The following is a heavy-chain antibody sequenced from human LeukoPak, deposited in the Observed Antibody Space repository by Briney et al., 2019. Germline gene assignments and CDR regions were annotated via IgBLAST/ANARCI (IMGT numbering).Heavy chain of an antibody. CDR1: GFTFSSYA. CDR2: ISYDGSNK. CDR3: ARDREDGSELDY. Sequence: GRSLRLPCVASGFTFSSYAMHWVRQAPGKGLEWVAVISYDGSNKYYADSVKGRFTISRDNSKNTLYLQMNSLRTEDTAVYYCARDREDGSELDYWGQGTLVTVSS. D-gene: IGHD6-25*01. J-gene: IGHJ4*02. V-gene: IGHV3-30-3*01.